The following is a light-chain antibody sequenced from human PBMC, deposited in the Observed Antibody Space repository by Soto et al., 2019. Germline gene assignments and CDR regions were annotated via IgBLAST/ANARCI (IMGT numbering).Light chain of an antibody. CDR1: QDISNY. V-gene: IGKV1-33*01. CDR2: DAS. CDR3: QPYDNLPLT. J-gene: IGKJ4*01. Sequence: DIQMTQSPSSLSASVGDRVTITCQASQDISNYLNWYQQKPGKAPKLLIYDASNLETGVPSRFSGSGSGTDFTFTISSLQPEDIATYYCQPYDNLPLTFGGGTKVEI.